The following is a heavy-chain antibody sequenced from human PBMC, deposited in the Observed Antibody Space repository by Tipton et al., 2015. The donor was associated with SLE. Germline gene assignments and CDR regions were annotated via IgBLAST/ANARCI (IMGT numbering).Heavy chain of an antibody. CDR3: ARGLWAAAGTAFDY. V-gene: IGHV4-61*02. CDR1: AGSISSGSYY. Sequence: TLSLTCTVSAGSISSGSYYWSWIRQPAGKGLEWIGRIYTSGGTNYNPSLKSRVTISVDTSKSHFSLKLSSVTAAGTAVYYCARGLWAAAGTAFDYWGQGTLVTVSS. D-gene: IGHD6-13*01. CDR2: IYTSGGT. J-gene: IGHJ4*02.